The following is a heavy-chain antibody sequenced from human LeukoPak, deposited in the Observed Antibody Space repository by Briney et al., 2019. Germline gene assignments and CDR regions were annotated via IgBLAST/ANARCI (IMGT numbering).Heavy chain of an antibody. Sequence: SETLSLTSAVSGGSLSSDYWSWVRQPPREGREWSGYIFDSGSTNYNPSLKSRDTISVETSKNQFSLKLSSVPAADTAVYNCARLARGVVINWFDPWGQGNLLTVSS. CDR2: IFDSGST. V-gene: IGHV4-59*01. CDR3: ARLARGVVINWFDP. D-gene: IGHD3-22*01. CDR1: GGSLSSDY. J-gene: IGHJ5*02.